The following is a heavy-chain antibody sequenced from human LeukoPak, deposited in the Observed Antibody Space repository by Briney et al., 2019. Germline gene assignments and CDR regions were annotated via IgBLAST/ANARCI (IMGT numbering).Heavy chain of an antibody. V-gene: IGHV1-2*06. J-gene: IGHJ6*02. D-gene: IGHD2-2*01. Sequence: ASVKVSCKASGCTFTGYYMHWVRQAPGQGLEWMGRINPNSGGTNYAQKFQGRVTMTRDTSISTAYMELSSLRSDDTAVYYCAREQPADNYYGMDVWGQGTTVTVSS. CDR2: INPNSGGT. CDR1: GCTFTGYY. CDR3: AREQPADNYYGMDV.